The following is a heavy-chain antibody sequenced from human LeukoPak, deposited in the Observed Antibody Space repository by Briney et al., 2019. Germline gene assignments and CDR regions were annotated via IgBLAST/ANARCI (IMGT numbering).Heavy chain of an antibody. Sequence: GGSLRLSCAASGFAFSSYWMHWVRQAPGKGLVWVSRINSDGSSTYYADSVKGRFTISRDNSNNTLYLQMNSLRAEDTAVYYCANTGCSSTSCSPNYWGQGTLVTVSS. CDR1: GFAFSSYW. J-gene: IGHJ4*02. CDR2: INSDGSST. CDR3: ANTGCSSTSCSPNY. D-gene: IGHD2-2*01. V-gene: IGHV3-74*01.